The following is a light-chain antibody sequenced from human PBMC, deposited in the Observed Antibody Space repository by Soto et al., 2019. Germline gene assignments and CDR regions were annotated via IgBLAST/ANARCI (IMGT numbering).Light chain of an antibody. V-gene: IGKV1-6*01. CDR3: LQDYSYPRT. CDR1: QAIRID. CDR2: ATS. Sequence: TRSPPPRSSSLEKRATFPCRALQAIRIDLAWYQQRPGKAPKLLIYATSNLKTGVPSRFSGSGSGTDFTLTISSLQPEDFATYYCLQDYSYPRTFGQGTKVEIK. J-gene: IGKJ1*01.